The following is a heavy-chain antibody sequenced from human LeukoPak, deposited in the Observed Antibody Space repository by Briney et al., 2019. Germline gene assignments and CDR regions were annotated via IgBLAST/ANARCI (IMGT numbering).Heavy chain of an antibody. J-gene: IGHJ4*02. Sequence: KPSETLSLTCTVSSGSINSYYWTWIRQPAGKGLEWLGRVYTSGSPNYNPSLKGRVTLSVDTSKNEFSLKPSPVTAADTAVYYCARGPPPDLDYWGRGTLVTVSS. CDR1: SGSINSYY. CDR3: ARGPPPDLDY. V-gene: IGHV4-4*07. CDR2: VYTSGSP.